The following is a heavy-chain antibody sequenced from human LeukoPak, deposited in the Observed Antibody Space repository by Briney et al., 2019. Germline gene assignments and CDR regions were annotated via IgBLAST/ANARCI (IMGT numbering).Heavy chain of an antibody. D-gene: IGHD3-3*01. V-gene: IGHV3-23*01. J-gene: IGHJ4*02. CDR2: ISGSGGST. CDR3: AKAISYYDFWSGVDY. Sequence: PGGSLRLSCSASGFTFSSYAMSWVRQAPGKGLEWVSAISGSGGSTYYADSVRGRFTISRDNSKNTLYLQMNSLRAEDTAVYYCAKAISYYDFWSGVDYWGQGTLVTVSS. CDR1: GFTFSSYA.